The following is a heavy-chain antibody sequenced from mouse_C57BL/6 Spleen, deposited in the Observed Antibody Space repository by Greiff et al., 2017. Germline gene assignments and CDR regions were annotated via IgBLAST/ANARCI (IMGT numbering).Heavy chain of an antibody. Sequence: VKLQQPGAELVMPGASVKLSCKASGYTFTSYWMHWVKQRPGQGLEWIGEIDPSDSYTNYNQKFKGKSTLTVDQSSSTAYMQLSSLTSEDSAVYYCARWRAYGNYAMDYWGQGTSVTVSS. CDR1: GYTFTSYW. CDR2: IDPSDSYT. J-gene: IGHJ4*01. CDR3: ARWRAYGNYAMDY. D-gene: IGHD2-10*02. V-gene: IGHV1-69*01.